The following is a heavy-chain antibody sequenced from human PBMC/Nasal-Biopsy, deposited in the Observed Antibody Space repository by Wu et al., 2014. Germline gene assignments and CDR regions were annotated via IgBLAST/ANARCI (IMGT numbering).Heavy chain of an antibody. CDR3: AMARSVIQTIDY. Sequence: LRLSCAASGFTFSSYGMHWVRQAPGKGLEWVAVISYDGSNKYYADSVKGRFTISRDNSKNTLYLQMNSLRAEDTAVYYCAMARSVIQTIDYWGPGNPGHRLL. J-gene: IGHJ4*02. CDR1: GFTFSSYG. CDR2: ISYDGSNK. D-gene: IGHD3-16*02. V-gene: IGHV3-30*03.